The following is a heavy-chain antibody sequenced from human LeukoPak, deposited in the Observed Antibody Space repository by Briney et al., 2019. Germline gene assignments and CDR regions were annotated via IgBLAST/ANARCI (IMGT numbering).Heavy chain of an antibody. CDR1: GYTFTSYG. V-gene: IGHV1-18*01. CDR2: ISAYNGNT. J-gene: IGHJ3*02. CDR3: ARRLIAVAGTGAFDI. Sequence: ASVKVSCKASGYTFTSYGISWVRQAPGQGLEWMGWISAYNGNTNYAQKLQGRVTMTTDTSTSTAYMELSSLRSEDTAVYYCARRLIAVAGTGAFDIWGQGTMVTVSS. D-gene: IGHD6-19*01.